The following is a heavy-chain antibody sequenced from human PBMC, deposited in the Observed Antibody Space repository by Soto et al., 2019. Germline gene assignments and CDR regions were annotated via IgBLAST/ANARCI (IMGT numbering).Heavy chain of an antibody. D-gene: IGHD5-12*01. CDR2: INHSGST. Sequence: SETLSLTCAVYGGSFSGYYWSWIRQPPGKGLEWIGEINHSGSTNYNPSLKSRVTISVDTSKNQFSLKLSSVTAADTAVYYCARGRGYDTSRPFDYWGQGTLVTVSS. CDR3: ARGRGYDTSRPFDY. V-gene: IGHV4-34*01. J-gene: IGHJ4*02. CDR1: GGSFSGYY.